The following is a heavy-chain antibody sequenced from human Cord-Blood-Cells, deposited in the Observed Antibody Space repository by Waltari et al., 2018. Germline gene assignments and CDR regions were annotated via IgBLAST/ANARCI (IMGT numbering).Heavy chain of an antibody. CDR1: GYTFTSYY. D-gene: IGHD1-26*01. V-gene: IGHV1-46*01. J-gene: IGHJ4*02. CDR3: ARAERIEVVGATHY. CDR2: INPSGGST. Sequence: QVQLVQSGAEVNKPGASVKVSSNASGYTFTSYYMHCVRQPPGQGPEWMGIINPSGGSTSYAQKFQGRVTMTRDTSTSTVYMELSSLRSEDTAVYYCARAERIEVVGATHYWGQGTLVTVSS.